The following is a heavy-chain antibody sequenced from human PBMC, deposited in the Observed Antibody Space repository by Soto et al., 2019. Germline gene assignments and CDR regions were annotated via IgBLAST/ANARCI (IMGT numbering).Heavy chain of an antibody. D-gene: IGHD3-22*01. V-gene: IGHV4-30-2*01. CDR1: GGSIRSAGHS. Sequence: QLQLQESGAGLVKPSETLSLTCTVSGGSIRSAGHSWSWIRQTPGKGLEWIAYIYHSGSTFYNPSLRSRVTLSLDTSKNQFSLKVHSVTAADTAVYYCARVVNDAFDIWGQGAMVIVSS. CDR2: IYHSGST. J-gene: IGHJ3*02. CDR3: ARVVNDAFDI.